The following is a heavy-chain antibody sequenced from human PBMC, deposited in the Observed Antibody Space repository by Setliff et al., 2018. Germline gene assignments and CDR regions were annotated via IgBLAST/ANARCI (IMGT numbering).Heavy chain of an antibody. CDR3: ARGIAAALGPFDY. D-gene: IGHD6-13*01. CDR1: GGTFSDYH. V-gene: IGHV4-34*01. CDR2: INHSGST. Sequence: SETLSLTCAAYGGTFSDYHWTWIRQSPEKGLEWIGEINHSGSTNYNPSLKSRVTISVDTSKNQFFLKLSSVTAADTAVYYCARGIAAALGPFDYWGQGTLVTVSS. J-gene: IGHJ4*02.